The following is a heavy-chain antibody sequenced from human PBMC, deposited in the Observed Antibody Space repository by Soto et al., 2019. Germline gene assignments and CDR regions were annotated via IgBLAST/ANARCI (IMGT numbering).Heavy chain of an antibody. J-gene: IGHJ5*02. D-gene: IGHD2-21*01. Sequence: RSLTCAVYGGSFSGYYWSWIRQPPGKGLEWIGEINHSGSTNYNPSLKSRVTISVDTSKNQFSLKLSSVTAADTAVYYCARGSPIVYWFDPWGQGTLVTVSS. V-gene: IGHV4-34*01. CDR3: ARGSPIVYWFDP. CDR1: GGSFSGYY. CDR2: INHSGST.